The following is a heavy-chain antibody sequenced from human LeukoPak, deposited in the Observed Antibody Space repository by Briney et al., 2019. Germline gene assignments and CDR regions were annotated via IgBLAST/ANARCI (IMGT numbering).Heavy chain of an antibody. D-gene: IGHD2-21*02. V-gene: IGHV4-30-4*01. CDR2: IYYNRGN. CDR1: GGSISSGDHY. CDR3: AREVVVTARGQLKYFDY. Sequence: NSSETLSLTCTVSGGSISSGDHYWSWIRQPPGEGLEWIGYIYYNRGNYYNPSLKSRVTISVDTSKNQFSLTLSSVTAADTAVYYCAREVVVTARGQLKYFDYWGQGTLVTVSS. J-gene: IGHJ4*02.